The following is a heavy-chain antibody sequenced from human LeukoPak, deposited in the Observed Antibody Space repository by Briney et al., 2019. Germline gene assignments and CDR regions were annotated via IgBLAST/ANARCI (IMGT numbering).Heavy chain of an antibody. V-gene: IGHV1-8*02. D-gene: IGHD4-17*01. Sequence: ASVKVSCKASGYTFTSYGISWVRQAPGQGLEWMGWMNPNTGKTGYAQKLQGRVTMTRNTSISTAYMELSSLRSEDTAVYYCARGLSYGDSQYWGQGTLVTVSS. CDR1: GYTFTSYG. J-gene: IGHJ4*02. CDR2: MNPNTGKT. CDR3: ARGLSYGDSQY.